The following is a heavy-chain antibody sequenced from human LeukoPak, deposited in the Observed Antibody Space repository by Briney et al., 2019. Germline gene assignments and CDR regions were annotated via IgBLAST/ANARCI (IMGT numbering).Heavy chain of an antibody. D-gene: IGHD3-22*01. CDR1: GFTLSRYW. CDR2: IESDGTTT. J-gene: IGHJ4*02. Sequence: PGGSLRLSCAASGFTLSRYWMHWVRQAPGKGLVWVSRIESDGTTTTYADSVKGRFTISRDNAKNTLYLQMNSLRAEDTAVCYCTRGQSSGYSSGDYWGQGTLVTVSS. V-gene: IGHV3-74*01. CDR3: TRGQSSGYSSGDY.